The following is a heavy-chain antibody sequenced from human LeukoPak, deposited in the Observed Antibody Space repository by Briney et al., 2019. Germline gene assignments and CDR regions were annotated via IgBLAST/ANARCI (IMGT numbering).Heavy chain of an antibody. V-gene: IGHV3-7*03. Sequence: GGSLRLSCAASGFTCSSYWMSWVRQAPGGGLQWVANIKQDGSEKYYADSVEGRFTISRDNAKNTLYLQMNSLRAEDTAVYYCAKLVVVTATYWYFDLWGRGTLVGVSS. CDR1: GFTCSSYW. D-gene: IGHD2-21*02. CDR3: AKLVVVTATYWYFDL. CDR2: IKQDGSEK. J-gene: IGHJ2*01.